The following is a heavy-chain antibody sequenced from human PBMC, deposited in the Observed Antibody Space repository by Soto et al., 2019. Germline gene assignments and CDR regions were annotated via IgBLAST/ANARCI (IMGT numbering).Heavy chain of an antibody. J-gene: IGHJ3*02. CDR3: AKDSRLSAACIHDFDI. CDR2: ISGSGGST. V-gene: IGHV3-23*01. CDR1: GFTFSSSA. D-gene: IGHD6-13*01. Sequence: EVQLLESGGVLVQPGGSLRLSCAASGFTFSSSAMSWVRQAPGKWREWVSAISGSGGSTYYADSVKGRFTNSRDKSKSTLHRQMNSLRADDTSVYYCAKDSRLSAACIHDFDIWGQGTMVTVSS.